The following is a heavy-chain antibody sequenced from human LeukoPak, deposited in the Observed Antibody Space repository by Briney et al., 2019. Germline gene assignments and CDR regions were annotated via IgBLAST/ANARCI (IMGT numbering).Heavy chain of an antibody. Sequence: GGSLRLSCAASGFTFSSYAMHWVRQAPGKGLEYVSAISSNGGSTYYANSVKGRFTISRDNSKNTLYLQMGSLRAEDMAVYYCARGVYGDFLYFDYWGQGTLVTVSS. D-gene: IGHD4-17*01. CDR2: ISSNGGST. V-gene: IGHV3-64*01. J-gene: IGHJ4*02. CDR3: ARGVYGDFLYFDY. CDR1: GFTFSSYA.